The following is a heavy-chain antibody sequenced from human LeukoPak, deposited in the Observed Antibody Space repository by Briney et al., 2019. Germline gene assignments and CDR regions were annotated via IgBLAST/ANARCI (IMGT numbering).Heavy chain of an antibody. Sequence: SCKASGGTFSSYAIHWVRQAPGKGLEWVALISFDGSNKYYADSVKGRFTISRDNSKNTLYLQMNSLRAEDTAVYYCARGPGAYYYGSGNSFDPWGQGTLVTVSS. CDR1: GGTFSSYA. V-gene: IGHV3-30*04. J-gene: IGHJ5*02. CDR3: ARGPGAYYYGSGNSFDP. D-gene: IGHD3-10*01. CDR2: ISFDGSNK.